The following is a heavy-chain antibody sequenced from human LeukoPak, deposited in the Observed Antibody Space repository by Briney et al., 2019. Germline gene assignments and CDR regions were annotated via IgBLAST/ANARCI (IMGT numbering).Heavy chain of an antibody. CDR3: AKSLSITIFGVVTNDAFDV. J-gene: IGHJ3*01. V-gene: IGHV3-33*06. D-gene: IGHD3-3*01. CDR2: IWYDGSNK. Sequence: SGGSLRLSCAASGFTFSSYGMHWVRQAPGKGLEWVAVIWYDGSNKYYADSVKGRFTIPRDNSKNTLYLQMNSLRAEDTAVYYCAKSLSITIFGVVTNDAFDVWGQGTMVTVSS. CDR1: GFTFSSYG.